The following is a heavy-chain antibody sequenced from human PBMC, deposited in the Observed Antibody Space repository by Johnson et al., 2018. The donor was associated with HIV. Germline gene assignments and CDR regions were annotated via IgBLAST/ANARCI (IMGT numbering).Heavy chain of an antibody. V-gene: IGHV3-74*01. CDR2: ISWNSGSI. CDR1: GFTFSSYW. CDR3: AKDTGAYYYDSSGYWDAFDI. Sequence: VQLVESGGGLVQPGGSLRLSCAASGFTFSSYWMHWVRQAPGKGLVWVSRISWNSGSIGYADSVKGRFTISRDNAKNSLYLQMNSLRVEDTALYYCAKDTGAYYYDSSGYWDAFDIWGQGTMVTVSS. J-gene: IGHJ3*02. D-gene: IGHD3-22*01.